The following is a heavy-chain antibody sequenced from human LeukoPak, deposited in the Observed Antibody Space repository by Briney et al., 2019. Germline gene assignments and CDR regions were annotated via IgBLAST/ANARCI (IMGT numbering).Heavy chain of an antibody. V-gene: IGHV3-64D*06. CDR1: GFTFSRFA. CDR3: VKDGLEMATIWGDDY. D-gene: IGHD5-24*01. J-gene: IGHJ4*02. Sequence: GGSLRLSSSASGFTFSRFAMHWVRQAPGKGLEFVSAISSYGDSTYYADSVKGRFTISRDNSKNTLYLQMSSLRAEDTAVYYCVKDGLEMATIWGDDYWGQGTLVTVSS. CDR2: ISSYGDST.